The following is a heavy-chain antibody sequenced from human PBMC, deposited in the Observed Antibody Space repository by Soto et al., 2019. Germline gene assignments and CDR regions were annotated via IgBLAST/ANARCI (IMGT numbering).Heavy chain of an antibody. D-gene: IGHD3-10*01. CDR1: GGSISSSNW. CDR3: ARGDYYGSGSFVLGDYYYGMDV. J-gene: IGHJ6*04. Sequence: SETLSLTCAVSGGSISSSNWWSWVRQPPGKGLEWIGEIYPSGSTNYNPSLKSRVTISVDKSKNQFSLKLSSVTAADTAVYYCARGDYYGSGSFVLGDYYYGMDVWGKGTTVTVSS. CDR2: IYPSGST. V-gene: IGHV4-4*02.